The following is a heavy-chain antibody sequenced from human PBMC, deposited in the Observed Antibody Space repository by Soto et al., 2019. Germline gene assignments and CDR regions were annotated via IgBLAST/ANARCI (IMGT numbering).Heavy chain of an antibody. D-gene: IGHD3-22*01. CDR2: ISGSGGST. Sequence: PGGSLRLSCAASGFTFSSYAMSCVRQAPGKGLEWVSAISGSGGSTYYADSVKGRFTISRDNSKNTLYLQMNSLRAEDTAVYYCANMFGTMIVVVNTHSSRGQGTPVTVSS. V-gene: IGHV3-23*01. CDR1: GFTFSSYA. CDR3: ANMFGTMIVVVNTHSS. J-gene: IGHJ4*02.